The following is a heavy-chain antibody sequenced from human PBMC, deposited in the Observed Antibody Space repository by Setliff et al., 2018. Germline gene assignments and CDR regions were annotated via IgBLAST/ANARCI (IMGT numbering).Heavy chain of an antibody. CDR1: GYTFRNYA. CDR3: ARAPSVELVTIRTNSWFTY. J-gene: IGHJ4*02. D-gene: IGHD5-18*01. V-gene: IGHV1-18*01. CDR2: ISVYNGGT. Sequence: GASVKVSCKASGYTFRNYAFAWVRQAPGQGLEWVGWISVYNGGTNYAQKFQGRVTLTTDTSTSTAYMELRSLTSDDSAFYYCARAPSVELVTIRTNSWFTYWGQGTLVTVS.